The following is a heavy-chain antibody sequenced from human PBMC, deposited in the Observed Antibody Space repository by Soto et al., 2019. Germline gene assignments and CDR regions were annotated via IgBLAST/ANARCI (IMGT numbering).Heavy chain of an antibody. D-gene: IGHD6-13*01. Sequence: QITLKESGPTLVKPTETLTLTCSVSGFSLSTSGRTLGWIRQPPGKAPEWLALGGQYSPSLQRRVTFTTDTSKNQVVLTLTDMDPADTATYYCTLRQDSSRGPIYWGQGSLVTVSS. J-gene: IGHJ4*02. V-gene: IGHV2-5*01. CDR2: GG. CDR3: TLRQDSSRGPIY. CDR1: GFSLSTSGRT.